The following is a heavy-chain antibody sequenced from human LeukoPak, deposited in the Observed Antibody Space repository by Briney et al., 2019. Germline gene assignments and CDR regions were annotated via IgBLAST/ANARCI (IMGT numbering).Heavy chain of an antibody. CDR2: ISYDGSNK. CDR3: AKDPKFDP. Sequence: PGRSLRLSCAASGFTFSSYGMHWVRQVPGKGLEWVAVISYDGSNKYYADSVKGRFTISRDNSKNTLYLQMNSLRAEDTAVYYCAKDPKFDPWGQGTLVTVSS. J-gene: IGHJ5*02. V-gene: IGHV3-30*18. CDR1: GFTFSSYG.